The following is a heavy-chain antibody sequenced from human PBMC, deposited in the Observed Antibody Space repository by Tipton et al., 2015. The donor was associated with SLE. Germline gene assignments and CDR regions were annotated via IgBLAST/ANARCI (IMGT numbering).Heavy chain of an antibody. Sequence: SLRLSCAASGFTFSSYAMSWVRQVPGKGLEWVANIKQYGSEKYYVDSVKGRFTISRDNAKNSLYLQMDSLRAEDTAVYYCARDRGVSSCNFDYWGQGTLVTVSS. CDR2: IKQYGSEK. J-gene: IGHJ4*02. CDR1: GFTFSSYA. V-gene: IGHV3-7*01. D-gene: IGHD6-13*01. CDR3: ARDRGVSSCNFDY.